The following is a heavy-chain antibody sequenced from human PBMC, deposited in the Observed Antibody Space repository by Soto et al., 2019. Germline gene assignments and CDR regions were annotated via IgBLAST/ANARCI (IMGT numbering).Heavy chain of an antibody. Sequence: GGSLILSCSASGFTFSSYAMHWVRQAPGKGLEYVSAISSNGGSTYYTDSVKGRFTISRDNSKNTLYLQMSSLRAEDTAAYYCVIFYCSSTSCYNYYGMDVWGQGTTVTVSS. CDR2: ISSNGGST. J-gene: IGHJ6*02. CDR3: VIFYCSSTSCYNYYGMDV. V-gene: IGHV3-64D*08. CDR1: GFTFSSYA. D-gene: IGHD2-2*01.